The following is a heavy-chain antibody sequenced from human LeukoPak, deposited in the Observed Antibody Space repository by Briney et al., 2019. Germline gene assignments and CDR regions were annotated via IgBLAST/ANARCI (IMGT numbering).Heavy chain of an antibody. CDR3: AKDIGSSSWYLGN. CDR2: ISWNSGSI. D-gene: IGHD6-13*01. CDR1: GFTFDEYA. Sequence: GGSLRLSCAASGFTFDEYAMHWVRQAPGKGLELVSGISWNSGSIGYADSVKGRFAISRDNAKNTLYLEMNSLRAEDTALYYCAKDIGSSSWYLGNWGQGTLVTVSS. V-gene: IGHV3-9*01. J-gene: IGHJ4*02.